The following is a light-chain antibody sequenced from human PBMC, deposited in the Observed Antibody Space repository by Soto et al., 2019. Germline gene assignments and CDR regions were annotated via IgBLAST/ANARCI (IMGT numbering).Light chain of an antibody. J-gene: IGKJ1*01. Sequence: EIVLTQSPGTLSLSPGERATLTCRASQSISSSYLAWYQHKPGQAPRLLIYGASTRATGIPDRFSGSESGTDVTLTISRLEPEDFAVYYCQHYGSSPWTFGQGTKVELK. CDR1: QSISSSY. CDR2: GAS. CDR3: QHYGSSPWT. V-gene: IGKV3-20*01.